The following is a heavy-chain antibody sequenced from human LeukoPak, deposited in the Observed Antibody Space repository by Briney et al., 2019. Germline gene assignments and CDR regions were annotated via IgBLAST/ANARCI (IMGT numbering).Heavy chain of an antibody. CDR1: GYTFTGYY. CDR3: ARDRGLRAYNFDY. CDR2: INPNSGGT. J-gene: IGHJ4*02. D-gene: IGHD3-10*01. V-gene: IGHV1-2*02. Sequence: ASVKVSCKASGYTFTGYYMHWVRQAPGQGLEWMGWINPNSGGTNYAQKFQGRVTMTRDTSISTAYMELSRLRSDDTAVYYCARDRGLRAYNFDYWGQGTLVTVSS.